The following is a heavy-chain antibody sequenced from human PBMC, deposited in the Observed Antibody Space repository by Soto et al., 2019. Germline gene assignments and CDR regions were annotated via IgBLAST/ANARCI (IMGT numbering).Heavy chain of an antibody. J-gene: IGHJ4*02. V-gene: IGHV1-18*01. Sequence: QVQLVQSGAEVKKPGASVKVSCKASGYTFTSYGISWVRQAPGQGLEWMGWISAYNGNTNYAQKLQGRVTMTTDTSTNTAYMELRSLRSDDTAVYYCARSATVYCSGGSCYSDYWGQGTLVTVSS. CDR1: GYTFTSYG. D-gene: IGHD2-15*01. CDR3: ARSATVYCSGGSCYSDY. CDR2: ISAYNGNT.